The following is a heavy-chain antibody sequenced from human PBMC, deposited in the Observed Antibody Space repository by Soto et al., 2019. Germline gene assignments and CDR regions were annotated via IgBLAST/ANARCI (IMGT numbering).Heavy chain of an antibody. Sequence: QVQLQESGPGLVKPSETLSLTCTVSGGSISTYYWSWIRQPPGKGLDWIGYIYYSGSTNYKPSLKRRVTISVDTSKNQFSLKLSSVTAADTAVYYCARDGLEGWFDPWGQGTLVTVSS. CDR2: IYYSGST. CDR3: ARDGLEGWFDP. J-gene: IGHJ5*02. V-gene: IGHV4-59*01. CDR1: GGSISTYY.